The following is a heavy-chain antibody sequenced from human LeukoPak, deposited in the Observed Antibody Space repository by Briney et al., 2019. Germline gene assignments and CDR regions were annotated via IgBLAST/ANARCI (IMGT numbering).Heavy chain of an antibody. Sequence: SETLSLTCAVSGYSTSSGYYWGWIRQPPGKGLEWIGSIYHSGSTYYNPSLKSRVTISVDTSKNQFSLKLSSVTAADTAVYYCARSFSHSSGWYWFDPWGQGTLVTVFS. CDR2: IYHSGST. J-gene: IGHJ5*02. D-gene: IGHD6-19*01. CDR1: GYSTSSGYY. V-gene: IGHV4-38-2*01. CDR3: ARSFSHSSGWYWFDP.